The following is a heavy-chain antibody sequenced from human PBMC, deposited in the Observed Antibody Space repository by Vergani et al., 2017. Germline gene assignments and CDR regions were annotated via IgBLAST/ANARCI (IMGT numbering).Heavy chain of an antibody. CDR1: GFTFSSYG. J-gene: IGHJ6*02. CDR2: ISYDGSNK. CDR3: AKESGIAAAGTSWYYYYGMDV. Sequence: QVQLVESGGGVVQPGRSLRLSCAASGFTFSSYGMHWVRQAPGKGLEWVSVISYDGSNKYYADSVKGRFTISRDNSKNTLYLQMNSLRAEDTAVYYCAKESGIAAAGTSWYYYYGMDVWGQGP. D-gene: IGHD6-13*01. V-gene: IGHV3-30*18.